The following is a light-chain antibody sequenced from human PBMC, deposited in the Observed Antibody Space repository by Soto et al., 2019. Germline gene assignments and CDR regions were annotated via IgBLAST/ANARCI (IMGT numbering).Light chain of an antibody. V-gene: IGKV3-15*01. Sequence: EIQMTQSPATLSVSPGERATLSCRASQSVSSSLAWYQQKPGQAPRLLIYGASTRATGIPARFSGSGSGTDFTLTISSLEKEDCAVYYCQQRSNWTRTFGQGTKVDIK. CDR3: QQRSNWTRT. CDR2: GAS. J-gene: IGKJ1*01. CDR1: QSVSSS.